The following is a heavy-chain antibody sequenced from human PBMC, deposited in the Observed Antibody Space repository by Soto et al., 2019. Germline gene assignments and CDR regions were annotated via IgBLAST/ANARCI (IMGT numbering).Heavy chain of an antibody. Sequence: GASGKVPFKTSGFTLTSAGIQWVRHAPGQSLEGIGWIVVGRGRTNYAQKFQGRGTITRDMSTDTAYMEVSRLLSEDTAVFYCVAIPYNYGAGYFFDYWGQGTLVTVSS. J-gene: IGHJ4*01. CDR3: VAIPYNYGAGYFFDY. V-gene: IGHV1-58*02. CDR2: IVVGRGRT. CDR1: GFTLTSAG. D-gene: IGHD3-10*01.